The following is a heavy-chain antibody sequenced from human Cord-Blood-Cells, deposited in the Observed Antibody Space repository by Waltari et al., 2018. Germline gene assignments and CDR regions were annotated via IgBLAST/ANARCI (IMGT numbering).Heavy chain of an antibody. D-gene: IGHD3-3*01. CDR1: GFTFSSYG. CDR3: ARPYYDFWSGYLEYFQH. J-gene: IGHJ1*01. V-gene: IGHV3-30*02. CDR2: IRYDGSNK. Sequence: QVQLVESGGGVVQPGGSLRLSCAASGFTFSSYGMHWVRQAPGKGLEWVAFIRYDGSNKDYADSVKGRFTISRDNSKNTLYLQMNSLRAEDTAVYYCARPYYDFWSGYLEYFQHWGQGTLVTVSS.